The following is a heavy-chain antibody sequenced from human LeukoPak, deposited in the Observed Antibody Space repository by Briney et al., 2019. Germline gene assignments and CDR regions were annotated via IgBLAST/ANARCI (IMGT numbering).Heavy chain of an antibody. D-gene: IGHD5-18*01. Sequence: SETLSLTCTVSGGSISSYYWSWIRQPPGKGLEWIGYIHYSGSTNYNPSLKSRVTISVDTSKNQFSLKLSSLRSEDTAVYYCAREIGPIQLHLWGSAFDYWGQGTLVTVSS. CDR3: AREIGPIQLHLWGSAFDY. CDR1: GGSISSYY. V-gene: IGHV4-59*01. J-gene: IGHJ4*02. CDR2: IHYSGST.